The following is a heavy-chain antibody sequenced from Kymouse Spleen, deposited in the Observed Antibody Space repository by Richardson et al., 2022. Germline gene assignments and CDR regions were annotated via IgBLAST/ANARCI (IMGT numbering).Heavy chain of an antibody. V-gene: IGHV3-13*01. J-gene: IGHJ6*02. CDR3: ARSPGYSSSPYYYYYGMDV. CDR1: GFTFSSYD. Sequence: EVQLVESGGGLVQPGGSLRLSCAASGFTFSSYDMHWVRQATGKGLEWVSAIGTAGDTYYPGSVKGRFTISRENAKNSLYLQMNSLRAGDTAVYYCARSPGYSSSPYYYYYGMDVWGQGTTVTVSS. CDR2: IGTAGDT. D-gene: IGHD6-6*01.